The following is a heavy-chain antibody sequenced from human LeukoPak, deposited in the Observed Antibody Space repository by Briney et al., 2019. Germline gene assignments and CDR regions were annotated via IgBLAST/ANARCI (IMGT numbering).Heavy chain of an antibody. CDR3: ARDDYSTPAAFNI. CDR1: GGTFSSYA. Sequence: VKVSCKAPGGTFSSYAISWVRQAPGQGLEWMGGIIAIFGTANYAQKFQGRVTITADESTSIAYMELSGLRSEDTAVYYCARDDYSTPAAFNIWGQGTMVTVS. J-gene: IGHJ3*02. D-gene: IGHD4-11*01. V-gene: IGHV1-69*13. CDR2: IIAIFGTA.